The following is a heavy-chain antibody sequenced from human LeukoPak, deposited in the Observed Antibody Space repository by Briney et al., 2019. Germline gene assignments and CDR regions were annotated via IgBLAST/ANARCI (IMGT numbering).Heavy chain of an antibody. CDR2: IFHSGST. Sequence: SETLSLTCTVSTYSISGDYYWGWIGQSPTKGLGWIGSIFHSGSTYYNPALNGLVTISMESSKNQFSQRLTSMTAADTAVYYCAVCGGGSCYHHYNWFDPWGQGILVTVPS. J-gene: IGHJ5*02. CDR1: TYSISGDYY. D-gene: IGHD2-15*01. CDR3: AVCGGGSCYHHYNWFDP. V-gene: IGHV4-38-2*02.